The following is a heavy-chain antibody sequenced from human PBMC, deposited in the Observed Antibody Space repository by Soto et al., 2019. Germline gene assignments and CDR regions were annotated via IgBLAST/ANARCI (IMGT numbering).Heavy chain of an antibody. CDR2: INPILSTS. CDR1: GDTFNFYS. V-gene: IGHV1-69*08. Sequence: QVQLVQSGADVQRPGSSVRVSCKASGDTFNFYSINWVRQAPGLGLQWMGRINPILSTSNYAPRFQGRVTMTADKSTSTAYMELSSLRSEETAMYYCATSYGSGYRAFDSWGQGALVTVSS. D-gene: IGHD3-10*01. CDR3: ATSYGSGYRAFDS. J-gene: IGHJ4*02.